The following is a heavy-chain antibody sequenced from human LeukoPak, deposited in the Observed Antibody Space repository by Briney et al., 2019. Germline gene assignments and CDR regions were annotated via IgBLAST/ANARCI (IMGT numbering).Heavy chain of an antibody. CDR2: ISAYNGNA. J-gene: IGHJ5*02. D-gene: IGHD4-17*01. CDR3: ARDGMGMTTVTTLNWLDP. V-gene: IGHV1-18*01. CDR1: GYSFTTYG. Sequence: ASVKVSCKASGYSFTTYGINWVRQAPGQGLEWMGWISAYNGNAKYAQKLQARVTMTTDTSTSTGYMELRSLRSDDTAVYYCARDGMGMTTVTTLNWLDPWGQGTLVTVSS.